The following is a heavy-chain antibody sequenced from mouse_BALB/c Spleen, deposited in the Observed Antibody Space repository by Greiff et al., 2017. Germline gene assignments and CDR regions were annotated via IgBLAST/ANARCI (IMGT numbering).Heavy chain of an antibody. CDR2: ISSGGSYT. J-gene: IGHJ1*01. CDR3: TRDEYYYGSSPYWYFDV. Sequence: EVKLVESGGGLVKPGGSLKLSCAASGFTFSSYTMSWVRQTPEKRLEWVATISSGGSYTYYPDSVKGRFTISRDNAKNTLYLQMSSLKSEDTAMYYCTRDEYYYGSSPYWYFDVWGAGTTVTVSS. CDR1: GFTFSSYT. V-gene: IGHV5-6-4*01. D-gene: IGHD1-1*01.